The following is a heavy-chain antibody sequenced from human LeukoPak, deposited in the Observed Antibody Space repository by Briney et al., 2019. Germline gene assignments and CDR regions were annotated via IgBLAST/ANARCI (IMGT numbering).Heavy chain of an antibody. CDR2: IYTSGST. Sequence: SQTLSLTCTVSGGSISSGSYYWSWIRQPAGKGLEWIGRIYTSGSTNYNPSLKSRVTISVDTSKNQFSLKLSSVTAADTAVYYCARRTLPAAMVPLVDYMDVWGKGTTVTVSS. J-gene: IGHJ6*03. D-gene: IGHD2-2*01. CDR3: ARRTLPAAMVPLVDYMDV. CDR1: GGSISSGSYY. V-gene: IGHV4-61*02.